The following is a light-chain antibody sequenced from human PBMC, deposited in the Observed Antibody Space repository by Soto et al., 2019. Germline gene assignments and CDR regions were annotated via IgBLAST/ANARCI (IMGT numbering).Light chain of an antibody. CDR1: QDIRNE. Sequence: AIKVTQSPASLSSSPGDRVTITCRASQDIRNELSWYQQKPGKAPKFLIFAASSLQSGVPSRFSGSGSGTDFTLTISSLQPEDFATYFCLQDDDYPITFGGGTKVDTK. V-gene: IGKV1-6*01. CDR2: AAS. J-gene: IGKJ4*01. CDR3: LQDDDYPIT.